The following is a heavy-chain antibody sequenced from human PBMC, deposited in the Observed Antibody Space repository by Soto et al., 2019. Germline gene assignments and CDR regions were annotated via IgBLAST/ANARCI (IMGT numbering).Heavy chain of an antibody. V-gene: IGHV3-23*01. J-gene: IGHJ4*02. D-gene: IGHD4-17*01. CDR2: ISESGYYT. CDR1: GFTFSNYA. CDR3: AKNEYGEYKLYDS. Sequence: GESLIVSCAASGFTFSNYAMTWVRQAPGKGLEWVSSISESGYYTFYADSVKGRVTISRDNFNSMVYLQMYSLRVDDTAIYYCAKNEYGEYKLYDSWGQGTLVTVSS.